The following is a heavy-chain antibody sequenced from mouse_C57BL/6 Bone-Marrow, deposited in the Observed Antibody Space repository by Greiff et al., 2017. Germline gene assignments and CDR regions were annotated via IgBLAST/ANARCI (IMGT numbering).Heavy chain of an antibody. CDR2: ISSGGSYT. Sequence: EVKLVESGGDLVKPGGSLKLSCAASGFTFSSYGMSWVRQTPDKRLEWVATISSGGSYTYYPASVKGRFTISRDNAKNTLDLQMSSLKSEDTAMYYCARPLYWCGEFAYWGQGTLVTVSA. D-gene: IGHD1-1*01. CDR1: GFTFSSYG. J-gene: IGHJ3*01. V-gene: IGHV5-6*02. CDR3: ARPLYWCGEFAY.